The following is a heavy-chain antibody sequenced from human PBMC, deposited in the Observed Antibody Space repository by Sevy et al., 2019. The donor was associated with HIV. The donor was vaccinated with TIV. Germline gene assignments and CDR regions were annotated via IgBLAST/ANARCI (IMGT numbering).Heavy chain of an antibody. CDR1: GFTFSYYW. V-gene: IGHV3-74*01. Sequence: GGSLRLSCAASGFTFSYYWMHWVRQAPGKGLVWVSHINGDGSTTNYADSGKGRFTISRDNTKNTLYLQMNSLRAEDTAVYYCARGIGGRWLVNYWGQGTLVTVSS. CDR2: INGDGSTT. D-gene: IGHD6-19*01. J-gene: IGHJ4*02. CDR3: ARGIGGRWLVNY.